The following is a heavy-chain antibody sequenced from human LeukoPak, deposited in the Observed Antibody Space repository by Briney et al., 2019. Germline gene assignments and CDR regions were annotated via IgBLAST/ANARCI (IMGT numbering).Heavy chain of an antibody. D-gene: IGHD6-6*01. J-gene: IGHJ2*01. V-gene: IGHV3-21*01. CDR2: ISSSSSYI. CDR3: ARTQESSDFAPRDL. Sequence: KPGGSLRLSCAASGFTFSSYSMNWVRQAPGKWLEWVSSISSSSSYIYYADSVKGRFTISRDNAKNSLYLQMNSLRAEDTAVYSCARTQESSDFAPRDLWGRGTLVTVSS. CDR1: GFTFSSYS.